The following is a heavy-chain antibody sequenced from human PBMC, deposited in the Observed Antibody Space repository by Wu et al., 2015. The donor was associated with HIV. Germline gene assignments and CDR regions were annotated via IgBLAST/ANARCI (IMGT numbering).Heavy chain of an antibody. Sequence: HVQLVQSGTEVKKPGSSVKVSCKAYGANPGGTFSSHPISWVRQAPGQGLQWMGGIIPRLGTTNYAQIFQGRVTITADEFTTTAYHGGCTNFSRSDGHGRTITCARDIDLFIIDNKWLVYRPSYYSGPTGTRTVDL. CDR2: IIPRLGTT. D-gene: IGHD3-3*01. V-gene: IGHV1-69*13. CDR3: ARDIDLFIIDNKWLVYRPSYYSGPTGTRTVDL. J-gene: IGHJ2*01. CDR1: GGTFSSHP.